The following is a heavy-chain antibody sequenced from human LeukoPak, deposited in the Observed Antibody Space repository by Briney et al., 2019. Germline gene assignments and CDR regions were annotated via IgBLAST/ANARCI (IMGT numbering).Heavy chain of an antibody. CDR2: INHSGST. Sequence: KPSETLSLTCAVYGGSFSGYYWSWIRQPPGKGLEWIGEINHSGSTNYNPSLKSRVTISVDTSKNQFSLKLSSVTAADTAVYYCARGQGVLQYYYYGMDVWGQGTTVTVSS. J-gene: IGHJ6*02. V-gene: IGHV4-34*01. D-gene: IGHD2-8*01. CDR1: GGSFSGYY. CDR3: ARGQGVLQYYYYGMDV.